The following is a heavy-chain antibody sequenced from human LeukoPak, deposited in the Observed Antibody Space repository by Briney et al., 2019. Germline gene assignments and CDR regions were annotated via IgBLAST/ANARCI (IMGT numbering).Heavy chain of an antibody. Sequence: GGSLRLSCAASGFTFDDYAMHWVRQAPGKGLEWVSLISGDGGSTYYADSVKGRFTISRDNSKNSLYLQMNSLRTEDTALYYCAKDWDDSSGILEVAFDIWGQGTMVTVSS. V-gene: IGHV3-43*02. CDR1: GFTFDDYA. J-gene: IGHJ3*02. D-gene: IGHD3-22*01. CDR3: AKDWDDSSGILEVAFDI. CDR2: ISGDGGST.